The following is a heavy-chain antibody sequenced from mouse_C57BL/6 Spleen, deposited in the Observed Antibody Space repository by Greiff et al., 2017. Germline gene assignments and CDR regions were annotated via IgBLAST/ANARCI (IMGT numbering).Heavy chain of an antibody. D-gene: IGHD2-4*01. CDR3: TRDYDYGYFDY. CDR2: ISSGGDYI. V-gene: IGHV5-9-1*02. J-gene: IGHJ2*01. CDR1: GFTFSSYA. Sequence: EVKLVESGEGLVKPGGSLKLSCAASGFTFSSYAMSWVRQTPEKRLEWVEYISSGGDYIYYADTVKGRFTISRDNARNTLYLQMSSLKSEDTAMYYCTRDYDYGYFDYWGQGTTLTVSS.